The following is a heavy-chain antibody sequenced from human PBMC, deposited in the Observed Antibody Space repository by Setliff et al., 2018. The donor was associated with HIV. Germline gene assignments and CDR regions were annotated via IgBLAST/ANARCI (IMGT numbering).Heavy chain of an antibody. D-gene: IGHD3-10*01. J-gene: IGHJ4*02. CDR2: IYYSGST. CDR1: GGSISSSSYY. Sequence: SETLSLTCTVSGGSISSSSYYWGWIRQPPGKGLEWIGSIYYSGSTNYNPSLKSRVTISVDTSKNQFSLKVSSVTAADTAVYYCARESYFYYFDYWGQGTLVTVSS. V-gene: IGHV4-39*02. CDR3: ARESYFYYFDY.